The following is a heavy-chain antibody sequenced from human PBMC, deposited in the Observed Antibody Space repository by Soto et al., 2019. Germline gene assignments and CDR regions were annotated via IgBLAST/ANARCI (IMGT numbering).Heavy chain of an antibody. CDR1: GFTFSSYV. D-gene: IGHD1-26*01. CDR3: AKEGGLSGSYYISSSYYFDY. V-gene: IGHV3-30*18. J-gene: IGHJ4*02. Sequence: PGGSLRLSCVASGFTFSSYVMHWVRQAPGKGLEWVAIISYDGSNTYYADSAKGRFTISRDNSKNTLYLQMNSLRAEDTSVYYCAKEGGLSGSYYISSSYYFDYWGQGTLVTVSS. CDR2: ISYDGSNT.